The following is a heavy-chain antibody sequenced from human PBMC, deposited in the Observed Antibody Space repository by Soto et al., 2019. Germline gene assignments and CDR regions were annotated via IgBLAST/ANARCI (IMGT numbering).Heavy chain of an antibody. Sequence: DTLSLTCTVSGGSISSYYWSWIRQPPGKGLEWIGYIYYSGSTNYNPSLKSRVTISVDTSKNQFSLKLSSVTAADTAVYYCARDHRYSSSPDAFDIWGHGTMATVSS. J-gene: IGHJ3*02. D-gene: IGHD6-13*01. V-gene: IGHV4-59*01. CDR1: GGSISSYY. CDR2: IYYSGST. CDR3: ARDHRYSSSPDAFDI.